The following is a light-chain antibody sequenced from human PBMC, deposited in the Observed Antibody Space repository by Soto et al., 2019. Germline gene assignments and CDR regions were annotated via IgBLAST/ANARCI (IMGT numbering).Light chain of an antibody. CDR2: DVR. J-gene: IGLJ3*02. CDR1: SSDVGGYNY. Sequence: QPVLTQPASVSGSPGQSITISCIGTSSDVGGYNYVSWYQEHPGKAPKLIIFDVRDRPSGVSDRFSGSKSGNTASLTISGLQVEDEAHYYCSSYTSNTPLVFGGGTKLTVL. V-gene: IGLV2-14*01. CDR3: SSYTSNTPLV.